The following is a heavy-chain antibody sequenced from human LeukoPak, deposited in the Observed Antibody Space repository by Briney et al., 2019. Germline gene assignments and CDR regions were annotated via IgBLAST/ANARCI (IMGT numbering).Heavy chain of an antibody. J-gene: IGHJ3*02. CDR2: IYYSGST. Sequence: SETLSLTCTVSGGSISSSSYYWSWIRQPPGKGLEWIGYIYYSGSTNYNPSLKSRVTISVDTSKNQFSLKLSSVTAADTAVYYCARGYYDILTGSHDAFDIWGQGTMVTVSS. V-gene: IGHV4-61*01. D-gene: IGHD3-9*01. CDR1: GGSISSSSYY. CDR3: ARGYYDILTGSHDAFDI.